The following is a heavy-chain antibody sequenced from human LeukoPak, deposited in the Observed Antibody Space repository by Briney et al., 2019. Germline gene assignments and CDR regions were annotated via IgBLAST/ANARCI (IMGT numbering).Heavy chain of an antibody. CDR1: GFPFGSYW. J-gene: IGHJ4*02. D-gene: IGHD1-1*01. CDR3: TTENWYVFEN. CDR2: ITLDGSDS. Sequence: PGGSLRLSCAASGFPFGSYWMAWVRQAPGKGLEWVATITLDGSDSYYVDSVKGRFTVSRDNAKNSLYLQMNSLRAEDTAVFYCTTENWYVFENWGQGSLVTVSS. V-gene: IGHV3-7*04.